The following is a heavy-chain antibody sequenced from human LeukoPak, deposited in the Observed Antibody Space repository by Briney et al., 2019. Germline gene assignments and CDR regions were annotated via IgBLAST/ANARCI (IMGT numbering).Heavy chain of an antibody. J-gene: IGHJ4*02. CDR2: IYTSGST. Sequence: SETLSLTCTVSGGSISSGSYYWSWIRQPAGKGLEWIGRIYTSGSTNYNPSLKSRVTISVDTSKNQFSLKLSSVTAADTAVYYCAREDVVTMVRGVWGQGTLVTVSS. CDR3: AREDVVTMVRGV. CDR1: GGSISSGSYY. D-gene: IGHD3-10*01. V-gene: IGHV4-61*02.